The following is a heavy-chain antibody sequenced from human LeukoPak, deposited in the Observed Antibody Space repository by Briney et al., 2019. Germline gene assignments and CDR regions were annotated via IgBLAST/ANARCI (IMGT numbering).Heavy chain of an antibody. CDR3: ARKPIVSSAWYYFDY. CDR1: GDSVNSGAYY. Sequence: SETLSLTCTVSGDSVNSGAYYWSWIRQSPGKGLEWIGNIYYSGSAYCNPSLKSRVTMSVDTSKNQFSLKLSSVTAADTAVYYCARKPIVSSAWYYFDYWGQGTLVTVSS. V-gene: IGHV4-39*07. D-gene: IGHD6-13*01. J-gene: IGHJ4*02. CDR2: IYYSGSA.